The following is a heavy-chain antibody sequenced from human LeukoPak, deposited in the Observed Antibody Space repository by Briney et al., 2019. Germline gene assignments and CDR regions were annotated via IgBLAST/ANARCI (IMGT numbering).Heavy chain of an antibody. V-gene: IGHV3-23*01. CDR1: GFTFSSYG. J-gene: IGHJ5*02. CDR2: ISGSGGST. D-gene: IGHD2-15*01. CDR3: AKGGQSSGRFDP. Sequence: GGSLRLSCAASGFTFSSYGMSWVRQATGKGLEWVSAISGSGGSTYYADSVKGRFTIYRDHSKNTLYLQMNSLRAEDTAVYYCAKGGQSSGRFDPWGQGTLVTVSS.